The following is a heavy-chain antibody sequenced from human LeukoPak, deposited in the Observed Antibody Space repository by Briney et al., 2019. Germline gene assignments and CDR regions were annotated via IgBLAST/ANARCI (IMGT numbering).Heavy chain of an antibody. CDR2: INHSGST. Sequence: SETLSLTCTVSGGSLSITSYYWSWIRQPPGKGLEWIGEINHSGSTNYNPSLKSRVTISVDTSKNQFSLKLSSVTAADTAVYYCARAKYSSGWYNTDYWGQGTLVTVSS. CDR1: GGSLSITSYY. CDR3: ARAKYSSGWYNTDY. J-gene: IGHJ4*02. V-gene: IGHV4-34*01. D-gene: IGHD6-19*01.